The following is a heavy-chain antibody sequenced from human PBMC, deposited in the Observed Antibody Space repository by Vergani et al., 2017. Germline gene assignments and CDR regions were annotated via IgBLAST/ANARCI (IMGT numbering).Heavy chain of an antibody. CDR1: GASVNPYY. V-gene: IGHV4-59*02. CDR3: ARSRIYYGAGSPDY. J-gene: IGHJ4*02. Sequence: QVKLQESGPGLVKPSETLSLTCTVSGASVNPYYWSWIRQPPGKGLEWMGYVSFRGDTLYDPSVKDRMTISLNTSSNQFSLYLTSVTAADTAVYYCARSRIYYGAGSPDYWGQGTLVTVSP. D-gene: IGHD3-10*01. CDR2: VSFRGDT.